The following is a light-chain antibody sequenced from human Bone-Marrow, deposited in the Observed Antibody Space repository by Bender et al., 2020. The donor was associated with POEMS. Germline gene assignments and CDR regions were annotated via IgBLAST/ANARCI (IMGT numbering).Light chain of an antibody. Sequence: SYELTQPPSVSVSPGQTARITCSGDALPKKYAYWYQQKSGQAPVLVIYEDSQRPSGIPERFSASSSGTMATLTISGAQAEDEADYYCTSYADSASANWLFGGGTKLTVL. CDR2: EDS. CDR3: TSYADSASANWL. V-gene: IGLV3-10*01. CDR1: ALPKKY. J-gene: IGLJ3*02.